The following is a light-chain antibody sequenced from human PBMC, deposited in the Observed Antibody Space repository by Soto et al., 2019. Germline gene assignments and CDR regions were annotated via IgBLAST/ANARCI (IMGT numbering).Light chain of an antibody. CDR3: RQYCSTPRLA. V-gene: IGKV3-20*01. CDR1: QSVSSNV. J-gene: IGKJ1*01. CDR2: GAS. Sequence: VMTDTPSTLSLSPGERATPSCRASQSVSSNVLAWYQAKPGQAPRLLIYGASSRATGIADRFSGSGAGTEFTLTISRREHADVAVYYCRQYCSTPRLAFGQGTKVDIK.